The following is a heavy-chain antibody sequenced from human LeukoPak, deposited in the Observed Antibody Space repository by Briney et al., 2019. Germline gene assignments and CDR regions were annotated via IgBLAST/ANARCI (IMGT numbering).Heavy chain of an antibody. CDR3: AKDFTVVVTAIVDY. V-gene: IGHV3-23*01. CDR2: ISGRGGST. J-gene: IGHJ4*02. CDR1: GFTFSSYA. Sequence: GGSLRLSCAASGFTFSSYAMSWVRQAPGKGLEWVSAISGRGGSTYYADSVKGRFTISRDNSKNTLYLQMNSLRAEDTAVYYCAKDFTVVVTAIVDYWGQGTLVTVSS. D-gene: IGHD2-21*02.